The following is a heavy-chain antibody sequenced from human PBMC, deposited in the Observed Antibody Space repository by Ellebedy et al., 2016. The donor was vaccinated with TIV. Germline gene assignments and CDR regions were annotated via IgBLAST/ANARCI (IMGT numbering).Heavy chain of an antibody. CDR1: GFTFSSYG. D-gene: IGHD3-10*01. J-gene: IGHJ6*02. Sequence: GGSLRLSCAASGFTFSSYGMHWVRQAPGKGLQWVAVTSYDGSQKYYADSVKGRFTISRDNSKNTLYLQMNSLRAEDTAVYYCAKDQGLWFGDLGGMDVWGQGTTVTVSS. CDR3: AKDQGLWFGDLGGMDV. V-gene: IGHV3-30*18. CDR2: TSYDGSQK.